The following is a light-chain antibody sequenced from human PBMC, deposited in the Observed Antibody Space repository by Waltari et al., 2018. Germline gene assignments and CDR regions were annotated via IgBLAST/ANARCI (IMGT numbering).Light chain of an antibody. V-gene: IGKV1-8*01. J-gene: IGKJ2*01. CDR1: QGISSY. Sequence: AIRITQSPSSLSASTGDRVTITCRASQGISSYLAWYQQKPGKAPKFLIYAASTLQSGVPSRFSGSGSGTDFTLTISSLQLEDLATYYCQQSYKAPYTFGQGTNVEIK. CDR3: QQSYKAPYT. CDR2: AAS.